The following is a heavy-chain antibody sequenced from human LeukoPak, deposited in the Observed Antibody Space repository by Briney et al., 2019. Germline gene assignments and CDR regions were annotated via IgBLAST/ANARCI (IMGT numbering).Heavy chain of an antibody. CDR3: DGYDSSGYYAFDI. D-gene: IGHD3-22*01. CDR2: IIPILGIA. Sequence: SVKVSCKASGGTFSSYAISWVRQAPGQGLEWMGRIIPILGIANYAQKFQGRVTITADKSTSTAYMELSSLRSEDTAVYYCDGYDSSGYYAFDIWGQGTMVTVSS. CDR1: GGTFSSYA. J-gene: IGHJ3*02. V-gene: IGHV1-69*04.